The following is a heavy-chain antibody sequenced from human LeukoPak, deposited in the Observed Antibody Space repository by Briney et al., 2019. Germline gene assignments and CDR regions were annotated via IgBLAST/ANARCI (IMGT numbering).Heavy chain of an antibody. D-gene: IGHD3-16*01. Sequence: GGSLRLSCAASGFNFDQYAMNWVRQAPGKGLEWVSFISGGGAKTFYADSVKGRFSISRDNSKNTVYLHMNCLRAEDTAIYYCAKCSSSYGNDALDIWGQGTMVTVSS. CDR1: GFNFDQYA. J-gene: IGHJ3*02. CDR2: ISGGGAKT. V-gene: IGHV3-23*01. CDR3: AKCSSSYGNDALDI.